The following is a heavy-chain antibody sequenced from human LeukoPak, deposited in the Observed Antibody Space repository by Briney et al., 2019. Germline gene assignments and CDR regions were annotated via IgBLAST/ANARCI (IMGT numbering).Heavy chain of an antibody. D-gene: IGHD1-26*01. V-gene: IGHV3-7*01. J-gene: IGHJ4*02. Sequence: GGSLRLSCAVSGITVSRNYMSWVRQAPGKGLQWVGNIRQDGGQTHYSDSVKGRVTISRDNAKTSVSLQLNSLRVEDTAVYYCAKGGWLDNWGQGTLVIVSS. CDR2: IRQDGGQT. CDR3: AKGGWLDN. CDR1: GITVSRNY.